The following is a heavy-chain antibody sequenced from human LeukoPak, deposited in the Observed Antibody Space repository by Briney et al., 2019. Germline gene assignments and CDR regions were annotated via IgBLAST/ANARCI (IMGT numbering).Heavy chain of an antibody. Sequence: GGSLRLSCAASGFTFSSYWMSWVCQAPGKGLEWVANIKQDGSEKYYVDSVKGRFTISRDDSRSIAYLQMNSLKIEDTAVYYCSRDRGIGYPSSWRGGLYNFDYWGQGTLVTVSS. V-gene: IGHV3-7*03. CDR3: SRDRGIGYPSSWRGGLYNFDY. CDR1: GFTFSSYW. D-gene: IGHD6-13*01. J-gene: IGHJ4*02. CDR2: IKQDGSEK.